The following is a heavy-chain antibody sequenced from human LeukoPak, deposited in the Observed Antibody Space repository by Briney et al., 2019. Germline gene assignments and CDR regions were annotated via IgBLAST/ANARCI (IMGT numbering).Heavy chain of an antibody. Sequence: ASVKVSCKASGYTFTGYYMHWVRQAPGQGLEWMGWINPNSGGTSYAQKFQGRVTMTRDTSISTVYMELSRLRSDDTAVYYCARDLILLGAFDIWGQGTMVTVSS. CDR3: ARDLILLGAFDI. V-gene: IGHV1-2*02. J-gene: IGHJ3*02. D-gene: IGHD3-9*01. CDR1: GYTFTGYY. CDR2: INPNSGGT.